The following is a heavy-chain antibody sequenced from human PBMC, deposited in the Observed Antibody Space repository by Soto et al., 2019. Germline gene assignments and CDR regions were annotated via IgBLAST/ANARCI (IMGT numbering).Heavy chain of an antibody. V-gene: IGHV4-31*03. J-gene: IGHJ6*03. CDR2: IYYSGST. D-gene: IGHD2-2*01. CDR3: ASERVPAATKNYYYYYYMDV. CDR1: GGSISSGGYY. Sequence: SETLSLTCTVSGGSISSGGYYWSWIRQHPGKGLEWIGYIYYSGSTYYNPSLKSRVTISVDTSKNQFSLKLSSVTAADTAVYYCASERVPAATKNYYYYYYMDVWGQGTTVTVSS.